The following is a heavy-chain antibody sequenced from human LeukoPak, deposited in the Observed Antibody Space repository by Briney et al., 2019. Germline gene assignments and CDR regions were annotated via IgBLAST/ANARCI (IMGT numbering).Heavy chain of an antibody. CDR1: GGSLSGYY. J-gene: IGHJ6*02. V-gene: IGHV4-34*01. CDR3: ARVPYCTGGSCNYYYYYGMDV. D-gene: IGHD2-15*01. CDR2: INHSGNT. Sequence: SETLSLTCAVYGGSLSGYYWSWIRQPPGKGLEWFGEINHSGNTIYNPSLKSRVTISVDTSKIQFSLNLNSVTAADTAVYYCARVPYCTGGSCNYYYYYGMDVWGQGTTVTVSS.